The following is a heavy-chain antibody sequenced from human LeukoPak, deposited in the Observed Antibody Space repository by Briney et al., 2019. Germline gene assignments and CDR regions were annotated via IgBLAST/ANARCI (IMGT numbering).Heavy chain of an antibody. Sequence: GGSLRLSCAASGFTVSSASMSWVRQAPGKGLEWLGLIKNKANGETTDYAAPVKGRFTISRDDSKNTLFLQMNSLKTEDTAVYYYTTLYRGDPWGQGTLVTVSS. V-gene: IGHV3-15*01. CDR1: GFTVSSAS. CDR2: IKNKANGETT. J-gene: IGHJ5*02. CDR3: TTLYRGDP. D-gene: IGHD4-11*01.